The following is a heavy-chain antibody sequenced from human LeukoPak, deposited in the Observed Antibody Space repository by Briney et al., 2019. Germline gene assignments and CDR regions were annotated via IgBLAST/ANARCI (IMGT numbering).Heavy chain of an antibody. Sequence: SETLSLPCTVSGGSISSYYWSWIRQPPGKGLEWIGYIYYSGSTNYNPSLKSRVTISVDTSKNQFSLKLSSVTAADTAVYYCALGSVPATYYYYYMDVWGKGTTVTVSS. CDR3: ALGSVPATYYYYYMDV. J-gene: IGHJ6*03. CDR2: IYYSGST. V-gene: IGHV4-59*01. CDR1: GGSISSYY. D-gene: IGHD2-2*01.